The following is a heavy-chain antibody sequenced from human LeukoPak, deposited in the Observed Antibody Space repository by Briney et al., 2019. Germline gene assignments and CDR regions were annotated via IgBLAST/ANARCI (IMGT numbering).Heavy chain of an antibody. D-gene: IGHD3-22*01. V-gene: IGHV3-30-3*01. Sequence: AGGSLRLSCAASEFSVGSNYMTWVRQAPGKGLEWVAVISYGGNNEDYADSVKGRFTISRDNSKNTLYLQMNSLRAEDTAVYYCARRNSYYDSSGFHYFDYWGQGTLVTVSS. J-gene: IGHJ4*02. CDR3: ARRNSYYDSSGFHYFDY. CDR2: ISYGGNNE. CDR1: EFSVGSNY.